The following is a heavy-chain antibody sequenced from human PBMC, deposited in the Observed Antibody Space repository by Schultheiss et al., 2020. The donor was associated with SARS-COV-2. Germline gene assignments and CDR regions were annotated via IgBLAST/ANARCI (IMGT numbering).Heavy chain of an antibody. V-gene: IGHV3-23*01. CDR1: GFTFSSYG. D-gene: IGHD6-6*01. Sequence: GESLKISCAASGFTFSSYGMGWVRQAPGKGLEWVSAISGSGGSTYYADSVKGRFTISRDNSKNTLYLQMNSLRAEDTAVYYCAKPVVKAARPRDWFDPWGQGTLVTVSS. CDR2: ISGSGGST. CDR3: AKPVVKAARPRDWFDP. J-gene: IGHJ5*02.